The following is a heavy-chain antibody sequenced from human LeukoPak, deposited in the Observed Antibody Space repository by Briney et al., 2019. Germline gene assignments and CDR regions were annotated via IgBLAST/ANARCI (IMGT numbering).Heavy chain of an antibody. J-gene: IGHJ6*02. CDR2: FYYSEST. CDR3: ARVHHERLRLDV. Sequence: SQTLSLTCTVSGGSINSGDYFWSWIRQHPGKGLEWIGYFYYSESTHYNPSLKTRITISVDTSKNEFSLKLSSVTAADTAVYYCARVHHERLRLDVWGQGTTVTVSS. CDR1: GGSINSGDYF. D-gene: IGHD2-21*02. V-gene: IGHV4-31*03.